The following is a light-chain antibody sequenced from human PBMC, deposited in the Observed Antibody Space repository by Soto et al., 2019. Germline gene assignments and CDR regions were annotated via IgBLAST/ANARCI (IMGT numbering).Light chain of an antibody. Sequence: EIVMTQSPATLSLSTGARATLSCRASQSVSSYLAWYQQKPGQAPRLLIYDASNRASDIPARFSGSGSETDFTLTISSLEPEDFAIYYCQQRSNWPLTFGGGTKVDIK. V-gene: IGKV3-11*01. J-gene: IGKJ4*01. CDR2: DAS. CDR1: QSVSSY. CDR3: QQRSNWPLT.